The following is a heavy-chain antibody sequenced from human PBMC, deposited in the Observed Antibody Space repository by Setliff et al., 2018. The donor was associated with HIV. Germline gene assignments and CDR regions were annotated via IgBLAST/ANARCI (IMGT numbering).Heavy chain of an antibody. CDR3: ARASRGGYYDSSAYAY. CDR1: GFTFSTYS. D-gene: IGHD3-22*01. J-gene: IGHJ4*02. Sequence: HPGGSLRLSCAASGFTFSTYSMNWVRQAPGKGLEWVSYISGSSSTIYYADSVKGRFTISRDNAKNSLYLQMNSLRAEDTAVYYCARASRGGYYDSSAYAYWGQGTLVTVSS. V-gene: IGHV3-48*01. CDR2: ISGSSSTI.